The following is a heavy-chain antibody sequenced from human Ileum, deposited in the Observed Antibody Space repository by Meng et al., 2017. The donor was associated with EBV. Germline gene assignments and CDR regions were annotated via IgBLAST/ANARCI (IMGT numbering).Heavy chain of an antibody. CDR3: ARYGTCGANSFYCFDP. V-gene: IGHV4-34*01. CDR1: GGSFSNYY. J-gene: IGHJ5*02. D-gene: IGHD4-23*01. CDR2: ISHTGTT. Sequence: QGQLQQWGAGLLKPSETLSLTCGVYGGSFSNYYWTWIRQPSGKGLEWIGEISHTGTTKYNPSLKNRVTISLDTSNNQFSLNLNSVTAADTALYYCARYGTCGANSFYCFDPWGQGTLVTVSS.